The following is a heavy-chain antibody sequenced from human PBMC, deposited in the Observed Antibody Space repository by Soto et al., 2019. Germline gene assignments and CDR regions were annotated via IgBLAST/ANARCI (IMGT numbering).Heavy chain of an antibody. V-gene: IGHV4-31*03. J-gene: IGHJ6*02. CDR2: IYYSGST. CDR3: AGGGDYSYGMDV. CDR1: GGSISSGGYY. D-gene: IGHD5-12*01. Sequence: SETLSLTCTVSGGSISSGGYYWSWIRQHPGKGLEWIGYIYYSGSTYYNPSLKSRVTISVDTSKNQFSLKLSSVTAADTAVYYCAGGGDYSYGMDVWGQGTTVTVSS.